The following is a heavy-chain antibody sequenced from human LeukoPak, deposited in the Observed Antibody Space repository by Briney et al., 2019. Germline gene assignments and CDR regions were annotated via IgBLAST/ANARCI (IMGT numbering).Heavy chain of an antibody. CDR1: GGSLSGYY. CDR2: INHSGST. CDR3: ARDRFMTTVADYYYYGMDV. J-gene: IGHJ6*02. D-gene: IGHD4-4*01. Sequence: SETLSLTCAVYGGSLSGYYWSWIRQPPGKGLEWIGEINHSGSTNYNPSLKSRVTISVDTSKNQFSLKLSSVTAADTAVYYCARDRFMTTVADYYYYGMDVWGQGTTVTVSS. V-gene: IGHV4-34*01.